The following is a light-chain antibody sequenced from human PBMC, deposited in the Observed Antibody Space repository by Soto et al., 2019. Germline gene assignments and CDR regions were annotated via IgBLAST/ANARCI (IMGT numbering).Light chain of an antibody. CDR1: SSDFGGYNY. CDR2: DAS. Sequence: QSALTQPASVSGSPGQSITISCTGTSSDFGGYNYVSWYQQHPGKAPKLMVYDASNRPSGVSNRFSGSKSGNTASLTISGLQAEDEADYYCSSYTSSSTLVVFGTGTKVTV. V-gene: IGLV2-14*01. CDR3: SSYTSSSTLVV. J-gene: IGLJ1*01.